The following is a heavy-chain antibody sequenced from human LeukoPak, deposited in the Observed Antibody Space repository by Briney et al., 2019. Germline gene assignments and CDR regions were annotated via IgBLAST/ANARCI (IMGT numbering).Heavy chain of an antibody. CDR3: ARGYSSSWYFKAYFWFDP. V-gene: IGHV4-34*01. CDR2: ISHSGST. J-gene: IGHJ5*02. D-gene: IGHD6-13*01. Sequence: PSETLSLTCAVYGGSFSGYYWSWIRQPPGKGLEWIGEISHSGSTNYNPSLKSRVTISVDTSKNQFSLKLSSVTAADTAVYYCARGYSSSWYFKAYFWFDPWGQGTPVTVSS. CDR1: GGSFSGYY.